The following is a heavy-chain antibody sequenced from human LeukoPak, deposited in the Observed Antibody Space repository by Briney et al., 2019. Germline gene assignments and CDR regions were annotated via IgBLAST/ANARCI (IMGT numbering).Heavy chain of an antibody. V-gene: IGHV3-23*01. CDR1: GVIFNNYA. Sequence: GGSLRLSCTVSGVIFNNYAMSWVRQAPGRGLEWVSVISASGGSTYYADSVKGRFTISRDNSNNRLYLEMNSLRAEDTAVYYCAKHAGTTRQTKDYWGQGTLVTVSS. CDR2: ISASGGST. CDR3: AKHAGTTRQTKDY. D-gene: IGHD1-1*01. J-gene: IGHJ4*02.